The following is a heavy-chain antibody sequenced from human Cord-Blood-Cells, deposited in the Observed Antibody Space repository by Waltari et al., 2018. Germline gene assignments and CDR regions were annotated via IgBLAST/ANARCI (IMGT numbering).Heavy chain of an antibody. CDR3: ARDKGSSSWYFFDY. CDR1: GGSISSYY. D-gene: IGHD6-13*01. CDR2: IYTSGST. J-gene: IGHJ4*02. V-gene: IGHV4-4*07. Sequence: QVQLQESGPGLVKPSETLSLTCTVSGGSISSYYWSWIRQPAGKGLEWIGRIYTSGSTNYNPSLKSRVTMSVNTSKNQFSLKLSSVTAADTAVYYCARDKGSSSWYFFDYWGQGTLVTVSS.